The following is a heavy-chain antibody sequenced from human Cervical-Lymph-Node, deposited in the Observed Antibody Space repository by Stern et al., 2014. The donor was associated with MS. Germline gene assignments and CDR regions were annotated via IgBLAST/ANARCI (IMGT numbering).Heavy chain of an antibody. V-gene: IGHV4-61*02. CDR2: VHSSGLT. CDR1: RGSISTGSYY. D-gene: IGHD1-26*01. Sequence: VQLLESVPGLVKPSQSVSLTCTVSRGSISTGSYYWNWIRQPAGKGLEWIGRVHSSGLTDYNPSLESRVTVSIDTSSNHFPLRRTSVTAADTAVYYCARAPVIVGATTPFDFWGQGILVTVSS. J-gene: IGHJ4*02. CDR3: ARAPVIVGATTPFDF.